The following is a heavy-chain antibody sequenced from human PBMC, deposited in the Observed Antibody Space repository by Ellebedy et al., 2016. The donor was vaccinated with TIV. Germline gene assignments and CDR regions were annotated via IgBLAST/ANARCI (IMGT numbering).Heavy chain of an antibody. J-gene: IGHJ5*02. CDR1: GGSISSGSYS. D-gene: IGHD1-1*01. CDR2: IFYSGST. CDR3: ARLPVAERGTRWFNP. V-gene: IGHV4-39*01. Sequence: SETLSLXCTVSGGSISSGSYSWGWIRQPPGKGLEWIGNIFYSGSTYYNPSLKSRVTISVDTSKSQFSLKLSSLTAADTAVYYCARLPVAERGTRWFNPWGQGTLVTVSS.